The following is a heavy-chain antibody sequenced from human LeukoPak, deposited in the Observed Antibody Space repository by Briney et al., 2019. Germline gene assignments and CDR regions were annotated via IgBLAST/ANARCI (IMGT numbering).Heavy chain of an antibody. D-gene: IGHD3-22*01. J-gene: IGHJ4*02. CDR1: GFTFSNAW. CDR3: SPYYHDSRGYSY. Sequence: GGSLRLSCAASGFTFSNAWMSWVRQAPGKELEWVGRIKTKTDGGTTDYAAPVKGRFIISRDDSKNTLYLQMNSLKTEDTAVYYCSPYYHDSRGYSYWGQGTLVTVSS. V-gene: IGHV3-15*01. CDR2: IKTKTDGGTT.